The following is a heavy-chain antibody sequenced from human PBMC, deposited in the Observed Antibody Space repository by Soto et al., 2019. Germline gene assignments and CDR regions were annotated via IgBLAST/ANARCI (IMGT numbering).Heavy chain of an antibody. CDR2: IRSKANSYAT. CDR1: GFTFSGSA. Sequence: EVQLVESGGGLVQPGGSLKLSCAASGFTFSGSAMHWVRQASGKGLEWVGRIRSKANSYATAYAASVKGRFTISRDDSKNTAYLQMNSLKTEDTAVYYCTVTIFGPRGYYYYGMDVWGQGTTVTVSS. J-gene: IGHJ6*02. CDR3: TVTIFGPRGYYYYGMDV. V-gene: IGHV3-73*02. D-gene: IGHD3-3*01.